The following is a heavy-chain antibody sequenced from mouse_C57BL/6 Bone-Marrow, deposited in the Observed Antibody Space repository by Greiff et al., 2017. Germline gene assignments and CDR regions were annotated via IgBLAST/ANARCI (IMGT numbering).Heavy chain of an antibody. V-gene: IGHV2-2*01. CDR1: GFSLTSYG. Sequence: LQESGPGLVQPSQSLSITCTVSGFSLTSYGVHWVRQSPGQGLEWLGVIWSGGSTDYNAAFISRLSISKDNSKSQVFCKMNSLQAYDTAIYYCARKLGRNYAMDYWGQGTSVTVSS. CDR2: IWSGGST. D-gene: IGHD4-1*01. CDR3: ARKLGRNYAMDY. J-gene: IGHJ4*01.